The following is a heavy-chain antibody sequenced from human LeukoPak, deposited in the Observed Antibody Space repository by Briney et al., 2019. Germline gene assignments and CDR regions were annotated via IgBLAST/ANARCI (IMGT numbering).Heavy chain of an antibody. CDR2: INHSGST. CDR1: GGSFSGYY. V-gene: IGHV4-34*01. D-gene: IGHD6-6*01. CDR3: ASQYSSSSYGMDV. J-gene: IGHJ6*02. Sequence: SETLSLTCAVYGGSFSGYYWSWIRQPPGKGLEWIGEINHSGSTNYNPSLKSRVTISVDTSKNQFSLKLSSVTAADTAAYYCASQYSSSSYGMDVWGQGTTVTVSS.